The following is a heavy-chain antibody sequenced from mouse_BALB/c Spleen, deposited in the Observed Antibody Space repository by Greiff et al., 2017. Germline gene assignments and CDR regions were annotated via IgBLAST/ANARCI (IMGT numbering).Heavy chain of an antibody. D-gene: IGHD1-1*01. CDR1: GYTFTSYW. J-gene: IGHJ2*01. V-gene: IGHV1-69*02. CDR2: IYPSDSYT. CDR3: TRLGTTVVANFDY. Sequence: QVQLQQPGAELVRPGASVKLSCKASGYTFTSYWINWVKQRPGQGLEWIGNIYPSDSYTNYNQKFKDKATLTVDKSSSTAYMQLSSPTSEDSAVYYCTRLGTTVVANFDYWGQGTTLTVSS.